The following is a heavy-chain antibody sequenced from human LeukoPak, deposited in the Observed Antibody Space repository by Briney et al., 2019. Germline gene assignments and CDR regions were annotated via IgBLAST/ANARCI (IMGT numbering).Heavy chain of an antibody. CDR2: INHSGST. D-gene: IGHD1-14*01. Sequence: SETLSLTCAVYGGSFSGYYWSWIRQPPGKGLEWIGEINHSGSTNYNPSLKSRVTISVDTSKNQFSLKLSSVTAADSAVYYCARFRNHSTVYYYYYMDVWGKGTTVTVSS. CDR1: GGSFSGYY. J-gene: IGHJ6*03. V-gene: IGHV4-34*01. CDR3: ARFRNHSTVYYYYYMDV.